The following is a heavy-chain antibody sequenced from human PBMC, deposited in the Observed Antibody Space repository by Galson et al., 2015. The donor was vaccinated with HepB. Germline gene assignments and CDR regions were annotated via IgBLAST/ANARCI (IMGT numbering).Heavy chain of an antibody. J-gene: IGHJ6*02. CDR1: GYTFTSYG. Sequence: SVKVSCKASGYTFTSYGISWVRQAPGQGLEWMGWISAYNGNTNYAQKLQGRVTMTTDTSTSTAYMELRSLRSDDTAVYYCAREDAITIFGVVRTVYYYYGMDVWGQGTTVTVSS. D-gene: IGHD3-3*01. CDR3: AREDAITIFGVVRTVYYYYGMDV. V-gene: IGHV1-18*01. CDR2: ISAYNGNT.